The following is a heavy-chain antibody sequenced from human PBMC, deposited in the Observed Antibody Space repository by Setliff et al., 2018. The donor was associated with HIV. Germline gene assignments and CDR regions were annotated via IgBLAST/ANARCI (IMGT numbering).Heavy chain of an antibody. Sequence: PGESLKISCKGSGYSFTSYWIGWVRQMPGKGLEWMGIIYPGDSDTRYSPSFQGQVTISADKSISTAYLQWSSLKASDTAMYYCARLSSGWCNQQPYFDYWGQGTLVTVSS. CDR2: IYPGDSDT. D-gene: IGHD6-19*01. V-gene: IGHV5-51*01. CDR1: GYSFTSYW. CDR3: ARLSSGWCNQQPYFDY. J-gene: IGHJ4*02.